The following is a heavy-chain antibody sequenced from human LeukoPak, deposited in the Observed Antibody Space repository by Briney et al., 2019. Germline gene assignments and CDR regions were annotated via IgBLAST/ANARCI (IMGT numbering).Heavy chain of an antibody. Sequence: SQTLSLTCAISGDSVSSNSAAWNWIRQSPSRGLEWLGRTYYRSKWYNDYAVSVKSRITINPDTSKNQFSLQLNSVTPEDTAVYYCARDLRELTRNYYYYMDVWGKGTTVTISS. CDR3: ARDLRELTRNYYYYMDV. CDR1: GDSVSSNSAA. V-gene: IGHV6-1*01. J-gene: IGHJ6*03. CDR2: TYYRSKWYN. D-gene: IGHD1-26*01.